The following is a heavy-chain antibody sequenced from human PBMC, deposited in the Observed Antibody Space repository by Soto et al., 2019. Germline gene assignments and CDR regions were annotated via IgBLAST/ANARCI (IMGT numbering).Heavy chain of an antibody. Sequence: PSETLSLTCTVSGGSISNYFCNWIRQPAGKGLEWIGRIDNSGSTNYNPSLKSRITMSAETSRNQFSLKLNSVTAADTAVYYCARGGQDLWTGPFDYCGQGALVTVSS. CDR3: ARGGQDLWTGPFDY. D-gene: IGHD3-3*01. V-gene: IGHV4-4*07. J-gene: IGHJ4*02. CDR1: GGSISNYF. CDR2: IDNSGST.